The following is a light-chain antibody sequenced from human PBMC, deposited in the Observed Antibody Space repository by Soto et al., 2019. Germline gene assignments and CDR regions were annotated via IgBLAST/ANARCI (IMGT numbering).Light chain of an antibody. J-gene: IGLJ2*01. CDR2: QDS. CDR3: QAWDSSTAVYVV. V-gene: IGLV3-1*01. CDR1: KLGDKY. Sequence: SYELTQPPSVSVSPGQTASITCSGDKLGDKYACWYQQKPGQSPVLVIYQDSKRPSGIPERFSGSNSGNTATLTISGTQAMDEADYYCQAWDSSTAVYVVFGGGTKLTVL.